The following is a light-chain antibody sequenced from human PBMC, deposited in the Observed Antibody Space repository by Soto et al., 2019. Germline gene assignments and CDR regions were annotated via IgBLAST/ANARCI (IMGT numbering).Light chain of an antibody. Sequence: TLAASGGDRITITCRASQSIGIWLAWYQQKPGKAPKLLIYKASSLQSGVPSRFTGSGSGTEFTLTISSLQSDDFALYYCHQYNSWPPGTFGQGTKVDIK. J-gene: IGKJ2*01. CDR1: QSIGIW. V-gene: IGKV1-5*03. CDR2: KAS. CDR3: HQYNSWPPGT.